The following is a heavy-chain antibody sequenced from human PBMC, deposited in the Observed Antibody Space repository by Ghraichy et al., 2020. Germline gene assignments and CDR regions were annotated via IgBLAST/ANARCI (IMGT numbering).Heavy chain of an antibody. V-gene: IGHV3-66*02. CDR3: ARGAYGSLDY. CDR2: VYSGGTT. Sequence: LTCAASGFSVRNNQMSWVRQAPGKGLEWVSVVYSGGTTNHADSVKGRFTISRDNSKNTLYLQMNSLRAEDTAVFYCARGAYGSLDYWGQGTLVTVSS. CDR1: GFSVRNNQ. J-gene: IGHJ4*02. D-gene: IGHD1-26*01.